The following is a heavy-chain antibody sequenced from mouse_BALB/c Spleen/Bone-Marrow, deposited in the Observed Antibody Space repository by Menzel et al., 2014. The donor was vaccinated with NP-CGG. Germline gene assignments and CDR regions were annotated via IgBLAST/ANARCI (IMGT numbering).Heavy chain of an antibody. CDR1: GFTFISYG. V-gene: IGHV5-6*01. J-gene: IGHJ3*01. CDR2: ISSGGSYT. Sequence: DVHLVESGGGLVQPGGSLRLSCAASGFTFISYGMSWVRQTPDKRLEWVATISSGGSYTYYPDSVKGRFTISRDNAKNTLYLQMSSLKSEDTAMYYCARQEITTRNAWFAYWGQGTLVTVSA. D-gene: IGHD2-4*01. CDR3: ARQEITTRNAWFAY.